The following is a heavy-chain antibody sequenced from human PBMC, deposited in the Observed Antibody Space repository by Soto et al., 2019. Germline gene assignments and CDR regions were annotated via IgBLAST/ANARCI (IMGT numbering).Heavy chain of an antibody. Sequence: ASVKVSCKAAGYTVTSYGISWVRQAPGQGLEWMGWISAYNGNTNYAQKLQGRVTMTTDTSTSTAYMELRSLRSDDTAVYYCARARVSGYSSSWYPRGYYFDYWGQGTLVTVSS. CDR3: ARARVSGYSSSWYPRGYYFDY. J-gene: IGHJ4*02. D-gene: IGHD6-13*01. V-gene: IGHV1-18*01. CDR1: GYTVTSYG. CDR2: ISAYNGNT.